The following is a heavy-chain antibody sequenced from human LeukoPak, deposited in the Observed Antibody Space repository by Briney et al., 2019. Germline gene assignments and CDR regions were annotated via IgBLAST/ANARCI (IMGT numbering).Heavy chain of an antibody. Sequence: PSETLSLTCTVSGGSISGSSYFWGWIRQPPGKGLEWIGSIYYSGSTYYNPSLKSRVTISVDMSKNQFPLKLNSVTAADTAVYYCGRQAAAGAGGDYWDQGTLVTVSS. CDR1: GGSISGSSYF. CDR2: IYYSGST. V-gene: IGHV4-39*01. J-gene: IGHJ4*02. CDR3: GRQAAAGAGGDY. D-gene: IGHD6-13*01.